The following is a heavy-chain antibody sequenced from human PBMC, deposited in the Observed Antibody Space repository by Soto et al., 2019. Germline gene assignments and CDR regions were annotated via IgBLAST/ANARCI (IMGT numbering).Heavy chain of an antibody. Sequence: QVQLVQSGAEVKKPGSSVKVSCKASGGTFSSYTISWVRQAPGQGLEWMGRIIPILGIANYAQKFQGRVTITADKSTSTAYMELSSVRSEDTAVYYCARSAVAGSGEYFQHWGQGNLVTVSS. D-gene: IGHD6-19*01. J-gene: IGHJ1*01. CDR2: IIPILGIA. CDR3: ARSAVAGSGEYFQH. CDR1: GGTFSSYT. V-gene: IGHV1-69*02.